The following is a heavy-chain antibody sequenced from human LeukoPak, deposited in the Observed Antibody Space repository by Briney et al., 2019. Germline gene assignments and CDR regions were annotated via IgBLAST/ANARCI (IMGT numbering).Heavy chain of an antibody. D-gene: IGHD3-10*01. CDR2: ISYDGSNK. J-gene: IGHJ4*02. V-gene: IGHV3-30*18. Sequence: GGSLRLSCAASGFTFSSYGMHWVRQAPGKGLEWVAVISYDGSNKYYADSVKGRFTISRDNSKAALYLQMNSLRADDTAVYYCAKRSGKSYGHFDSWGQGTPVTVSS. CDR3: AKRSGKSYGHFDS. CDR1: GFTFSSYG.